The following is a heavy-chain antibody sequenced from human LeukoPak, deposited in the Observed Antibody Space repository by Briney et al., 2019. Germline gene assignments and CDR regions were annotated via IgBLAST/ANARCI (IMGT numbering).Heavy chain of an antibody. D-gene: IGHD2/OR15-2a*01. Sequence: PSETLSLTCTGSGGSIDSYYWSWIRQPPGKGAEWIGCYYYTGSTEYHPSLKSRVTLSLDTSKNNFSLKLTSVTAAVTVVYYCERGYLSAEYYIDYWGQGNLVSVSS. CDR1: GGSIDSYY. CDR3: ERGYLSAEYYIDY. V-gene: IGHV4-59*01. J-gene: IGHJ4*02. CDR2: YYYTGST.